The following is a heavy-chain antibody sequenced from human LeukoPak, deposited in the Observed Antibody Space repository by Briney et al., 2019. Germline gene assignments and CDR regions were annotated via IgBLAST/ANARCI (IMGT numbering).Heavy chain of an antibody. J-gene: IGHJ5*02. D-gene: IGHD5-24*01. CDR2: IKQDGSEK. Sequence: GGSRRLSCAASGFTFSNYWMMWVRQAPGKGLEWVGNIKQDGSEKRYADSVRGRFSISRDNAQTSLYLQMNSLRAEDTAVYYCARASDPWLQLTWGQGTLVTVSS. CDR1: GFTFSNYW. CDR3: ARASDPWLQLT. V-gene: IGHV3-7*05.